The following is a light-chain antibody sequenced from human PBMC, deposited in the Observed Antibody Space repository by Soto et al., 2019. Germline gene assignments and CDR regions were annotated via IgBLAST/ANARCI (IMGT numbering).Light chain of an antibody. CDR1: SSDVGGYNS. Sequence: QSALTQPASVSGSPGQSITISCTGTSSDVGGYNSVSWYRQDPGKAPKLIIYDVTYRPSGVSNRFSGSKSGNTASLTISGLQSEDEADYHCSSFTSSIPYVVGTGTKVTVL. CDR3: SSFTSSIPYV. CDR2: DVT. V-gene: IGLV2-14*01. J-gene: IGLJ1*01.